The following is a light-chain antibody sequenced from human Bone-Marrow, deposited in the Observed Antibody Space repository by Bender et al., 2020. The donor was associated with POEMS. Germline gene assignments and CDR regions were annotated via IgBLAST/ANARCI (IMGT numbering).Light chain of an antibody. V-gene: IGLV1-44*01. J-gene: IGLJ2*01. CDR3: NSYTTTNTHVV. CDR1: DSNFGGNN. CDR2: SNY. Sequence: QSVLTQPPSASGTPGQSVIISCSGTDSNFGGNNVNWYQHLPGTAPRLVVYSNYQRPSGVPARFSGSKSDNTASLTVSGLQPEDEADYYCNSYTTTNTHVVFGGGTKLTVL.